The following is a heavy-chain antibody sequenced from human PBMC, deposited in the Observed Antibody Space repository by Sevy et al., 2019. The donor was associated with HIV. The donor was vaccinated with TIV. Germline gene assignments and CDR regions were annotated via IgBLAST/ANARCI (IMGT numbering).Heavy chain of an antibody. CDR1: GFTFSSYW. D-gene: IGHD3-22*01. V-gene: IGHV3-7*03. CDR3: ARDLEVFGYYPYFDY. CDR2: IKQDGSEK. J-gene: IGHJ4*02. Sequence: GGSLRLSCAASGFTFSSYWMSWVRQAPGKGLEWVANIKQDGSEKYYVDSVKGRFTISRDNAKNPLYLQMNSLRAEDTAVYYCARDLEVFGYYPYFDYWGQGTLVTVSS.